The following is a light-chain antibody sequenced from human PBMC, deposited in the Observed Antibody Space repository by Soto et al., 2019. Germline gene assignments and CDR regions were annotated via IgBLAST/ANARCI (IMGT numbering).Light chain of an antibody. V-gene: IGKV1-39*01. CDR1: QSISRN. CDR3: QQSYSIPLT. Sequence: DIQMTQSPSSLSASVGDRVTITCRASQSISRNLNWYQQKPGKAPNLLIYLASNLQSGVPSRFSGSGSGTDFTLTISSLQPEDFATYYCQQSYSIPLTFGGGTKVEIK. CDR2: LAS. J-gene: IGKJ4*01.